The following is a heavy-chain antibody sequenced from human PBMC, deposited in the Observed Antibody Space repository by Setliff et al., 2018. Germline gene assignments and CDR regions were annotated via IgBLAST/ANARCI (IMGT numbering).Heavy chain of an antibody. J-gene: IGHJ6*03. CDR2: ISASSANI. V-gene: IGHV3-48*01. CDR1: GFTSSRYA. Sequence: LRLSCAASGFTSSRYAMNWVRQTPGKGLEWVSYISASSANIQYADSVRGRFTVSRDNARNSLYLQMNSLRGDDAAVYYCASDPSYASSLYYYLEVWGKGTTVTVSS. D-gene: IGHD6-13*01. CDR3: ASDPSYASSLYYYLEV.